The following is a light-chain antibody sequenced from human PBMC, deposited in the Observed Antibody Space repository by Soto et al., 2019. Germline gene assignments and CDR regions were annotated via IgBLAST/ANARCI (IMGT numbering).Light chain of an antibody. Sequence: DIQMTQSPSSVSASVGDRVTITRRASQGVGSWLAWFQQKPGKAPKLLIFAASSLKGGVPSRFSGSGSGTDFTLTISSLQAEDFATYYCQQSNSFPLTFGGGTKVEIK. CDR2: AAS. J-gene: IGKJ4*01. CDR1: QGVGSW. V-gene: IGKV1-12*01. CDR3: QQSNSFPLT.